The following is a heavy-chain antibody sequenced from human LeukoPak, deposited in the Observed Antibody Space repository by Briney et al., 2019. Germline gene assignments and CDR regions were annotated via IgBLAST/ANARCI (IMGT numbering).Heavy chain of an antibody. D-gene: IGHD3-10*01. CDR3: AKGLWDYYGSGIMYYTMDV. J-gene: IGHJ6*02. Sequence: GGSLRLSCAASGFTFSSYWMSWLRHAPGKGLEWVANIKQDGSEKYYVDSVRGRFTISRDNGKNSLYLQMNSLRAEDTAVYYCAKGLWDYYGSGIMYYTMDVWGQGTTVTVSS. V-gene: IGHV3-7*05. CDR2: IKQDGSEK. CDR1: GFTFSSYW.